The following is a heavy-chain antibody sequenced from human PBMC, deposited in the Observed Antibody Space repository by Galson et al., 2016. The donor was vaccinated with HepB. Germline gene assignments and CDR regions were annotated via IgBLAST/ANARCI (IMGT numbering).Heavy chain of an antibody. D-gene: IGHD3-22*01. CDR3: AKYRDHSSGYYPLDY. Sequence: SLRLSCAASGFTFNTYAMHWVRQAPGKGLEGVAVVSFDGGKIFYADSVKGRFTISRDNSKNTVYLKMNSLSAEDTAGYYCAKYRDHSSGYYPLDYWGQGTLVTVSS. V-gene: IGHV3-30-3*02. J-gene: IGHJ4*02. CDR1: GFTFNTYA. CDR2: VSFDGGKI.